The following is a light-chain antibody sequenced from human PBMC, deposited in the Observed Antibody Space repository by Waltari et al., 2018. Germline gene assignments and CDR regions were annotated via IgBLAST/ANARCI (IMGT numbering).Light chain of an antibody. CDR1: QSFTSY. CDR2: DAS. V-gene: IGKV3-20*01. Sequence: EIVLTQSPGTLSLSPGERATLSCRASQSFTSYLAWYQHKPGQAPRLLIYDASTRAAGIADRFTGSGFGTDFTLTISRLEPEDSAVYYCQHYVRLPVTFGQGTKVEIK. J-gene: IGKJ1*01. CDR3: QHYVRLPVT.